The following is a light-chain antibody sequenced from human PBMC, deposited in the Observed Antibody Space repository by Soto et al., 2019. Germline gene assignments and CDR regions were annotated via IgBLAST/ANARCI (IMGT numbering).Light chain of an antibody. CDR1: QSVSSDY. CDR2: GAS. CDR3: QQYGTSPQT. Sequence: EIELTQSPGTLSLSPGERATLSCRASQSVSSDYLAWYQQKPGQAPRLLIYGASTRATAIPDRFSGSGSGTDFTLTISRLEPEDFAVYYCQQYGTSPQTFGQGTRMEI. J-gene: IGKJ5*01. V-gene: IGKV3-20*01.